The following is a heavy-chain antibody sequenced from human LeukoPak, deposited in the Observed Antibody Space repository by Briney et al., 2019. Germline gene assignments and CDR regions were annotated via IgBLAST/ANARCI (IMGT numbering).Heavy chain of an antibody. D-gene: IGHD3/OR15-3a*01. CDR2: IYYGGST. Sequence: PSETLSLTCTVSGGSISSYYWSWIRQPPGKGLEWIGYIYYGGSTNYNPSLKSRVTISVDTSKNQFSLKLSSVTAADTAVYYCARRTGYYDGFDYWGQGTLVTVSS. CDR1: GGSISSYY. V-gene: IGHV4-59*01. J-gene: IGHJ4*02. CDR3: ARRTGYYDGFDY.